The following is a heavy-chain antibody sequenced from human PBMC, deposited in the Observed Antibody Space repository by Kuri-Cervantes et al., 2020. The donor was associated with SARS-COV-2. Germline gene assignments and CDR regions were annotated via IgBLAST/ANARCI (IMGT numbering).Heavy chain of an antibody. J-gene: IGHJ4*02. CDR2: IYTSGST. CDR3: AREGDLTGLFDY. D-gene: IGHD3-16*01. V-gene: IGHV4-61*10. Sequence: GSLRLSCTVSGGSISSGSYYWSWIRQPAGKGLEWIGYIYTSGSTNYNPSLKSRVTISVDTSKNQFSLKLSSVTAADTAVYYCAREGDLTGLFDYWGQGTLVTVSS. CDR1: GGSISSGSYY.